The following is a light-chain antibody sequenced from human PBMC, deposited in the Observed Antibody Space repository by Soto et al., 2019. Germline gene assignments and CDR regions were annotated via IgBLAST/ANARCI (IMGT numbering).Light chain of an antibody. Sequence: EIVMTQSPATLSVSPGERATLSCRASQSVSSNLAWYQQKPGQAPRLLIYGASTRATGIPARFSGSGSGTEFTLTISSLQSEDFAFYYCQQYNNWCTFGQGTRVDIK. CDR1: QSVSSN. CDR2: GAS. V-gene: IGKV3-15*01. CDR3: QQYNNWCT. J-gene: IGKJ1*01.